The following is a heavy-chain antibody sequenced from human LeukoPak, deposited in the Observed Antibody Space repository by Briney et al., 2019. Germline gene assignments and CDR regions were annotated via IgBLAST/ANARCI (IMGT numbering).Heavy chain of an antibody. D-gene: IGHD3-3*01. CDR2: INPNSGGT. J-gene: IGHJ4*02. V-gene: IGHV1-2*02. CDR3: ASPTYYDFRSGYHQFDN. Sequence: GASVKVSCKASGYTFTGYYMHWVRQAPGQGLEWMGWINPNSGGTNYAQKFQGRVTMTRDTSISTAYMELSRLRSDDTAVYFCASPTYYDFRSGYHQFDNWGQGTLVTVSS. CDR1: GYTFTGYY.